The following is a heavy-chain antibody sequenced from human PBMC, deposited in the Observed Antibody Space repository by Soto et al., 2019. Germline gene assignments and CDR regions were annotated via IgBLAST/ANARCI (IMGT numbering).Heavy chain of an antibody. Sequence: EVQPVESGGGLVQPGGSLRLSCAASGFTFSSYWMSWVRQAPVKGLEGVGNIKQDGSEKNYVDFVEGRFTISRDNAENSLYLQMNSLRAEDTAVYYCARIASAGRGWDVWGQGTTVVVSS. CDR1: GFTFSSYW. CDR3: ARIASAGRGWDV. D-gene: IGHD6-13*01. J-gene: IGHJ6*02. CDR2: IKQDGSEK. V-gene: IGHV3-7*01.